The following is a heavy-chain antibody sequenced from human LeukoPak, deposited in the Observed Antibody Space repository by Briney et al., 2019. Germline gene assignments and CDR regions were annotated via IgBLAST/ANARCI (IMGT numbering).Heavy chain of an antibody. Sequence: GGSLRLSCTASGFILSDSGLDWVRQAPGKGLVWVAFLRYDGRSKYYLDAVKGRFTISRDNSKNTVYLQMDSLRPEDTAVYYCAIGVNYAFDDWGQGALVTVSS. CDR2: LRYDGRSK. D-gene: IGHD1-7*01. V-gene: IGHV3-30*02. J-gene: IGHJ4*02. CDR3: AIGVNYAFDD. CDR1: GFILSDSG.